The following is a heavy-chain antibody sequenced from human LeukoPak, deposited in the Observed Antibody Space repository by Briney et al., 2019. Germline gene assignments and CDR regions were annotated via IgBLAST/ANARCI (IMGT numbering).Heavy chain of an antibody. V-gene: IGHV3-21*04. CDR2: ISSGSDYI. D-gene: IGHD6-13*01. CDR3: AKAIGRIAAAGRFDY. Sequence: GGSLRLSCAASGFTFNTHMMTWVRQAPGKGLEWVSSISSGSDYIYYADSMKGRFTISRDNAKNSLYLQMNSLRAEDTALYYCAKAIGRIAAAGRFDYWGQGTLVTVSS. J-gene: IGHJ4*02. CDR1: GFTFNTHM.